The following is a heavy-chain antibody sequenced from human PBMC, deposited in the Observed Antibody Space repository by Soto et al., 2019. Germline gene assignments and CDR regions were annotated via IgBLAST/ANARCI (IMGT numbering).Heavy chain of an antibody. CDR2: TYYRSKWYN. V-gene: IGHV6-1*01. J-gene: IGHJ6*02. CDR1: GDSVSSNSAA. Sequence: KQSQTLSLTCAISGDSVSSNSAAWNWIRQSPSRGLEWLGRTYYRSKWYNDYSVSVKRRITINPDTSKNQFSLQLNSVTPEDTAVYYCARSVVGGVKKSGFIRRDYYYGMDVWGQGTTVTVSS. CDR3: ARSVVGGVKKSGFIRRDYYYGMDV. D-gene: IGHD3-16*01.